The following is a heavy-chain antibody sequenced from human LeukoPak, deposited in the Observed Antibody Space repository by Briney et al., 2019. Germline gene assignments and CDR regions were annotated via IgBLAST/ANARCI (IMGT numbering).Heavy chain of an antibody. D-gene: IGHD3-3*01. CDR1: GFTVSCHH. CDR3: ARGILEWLLFYYYMDV. J-gene: IGHJ6*03. CDR2: IYSGGST. V-gene: IGHV3-53*05. Sequence: GSLRLFCAGSGFTVSCHHLNWVRPAPGKGLEPVPVIYSGGSTFYADSVKGRFTISRDNSKNTLYLQMNSLRAEDTAVYYCARGILEWLLFYYYMDVWGKGTTVTVSS.